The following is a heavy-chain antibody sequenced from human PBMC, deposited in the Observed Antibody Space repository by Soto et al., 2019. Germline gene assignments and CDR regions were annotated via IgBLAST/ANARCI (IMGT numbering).Heavy chain of an antibody. CDR3: ARGRGSTGYLGREHYFDY. J-gene: IGHJ4*02. Sequence: EVQVVESGGGLVQPGGSLRLSCAASGFSVTNNYMNWVRQAPGKGLEWVSIIDIGGNTYYADSVKDRFNISRDNSRNTLYLHMDNLRAEDTAVYYCARGRGSTGYLGREHYFDYRGQGTLVTVST. CDR1: GFSVTNNY. D-gene: IGHD2-2*01. V-gene: IGHV3-66*01. CDR2: IDIGGNT.